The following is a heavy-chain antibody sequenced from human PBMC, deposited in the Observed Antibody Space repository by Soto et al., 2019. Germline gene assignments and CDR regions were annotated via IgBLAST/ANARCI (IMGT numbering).Heavy chain of an antibody. V-gene: IGHV3-NL1*01. CDR2: IYSGGST. CDR1: GFTFSSYG. D-gene: IGHD4-17*01. Sequence: QVQLVESGGGVVQPGRSLRLSCAASGFTFSSYGMHWVRQAPGKGLEWVAVIYSGGSTYYADSVKGRFTISRDNSKNTLYLQMNSLRAEDTAVYYCARDDGDYGSYWGQGTLVTVSS. J-gene: IGHJ4*02. CDR3: ARDDGDYGSY.